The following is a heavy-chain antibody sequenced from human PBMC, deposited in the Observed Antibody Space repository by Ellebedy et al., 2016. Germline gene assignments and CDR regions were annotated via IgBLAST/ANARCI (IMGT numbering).Heavy chain of an antibody. J-gene: IGHJ4*02. CDR3: ARLYGDYLKADY. Sequence: SETLSLTXSVSAGSISNFYWSWIRQSAGKGLEWIGGVYPSGITDYNPSLKSRVTISVDTPKNQFSLKLSSVTAADTAVYYCARLYGDYLKADYWGQGTLVTVSS. CDR2: VYPSGIT. V-gene: IGHV4-4*07. D-gene: IGHD4-17*01. CDR1: AGSISNFY.